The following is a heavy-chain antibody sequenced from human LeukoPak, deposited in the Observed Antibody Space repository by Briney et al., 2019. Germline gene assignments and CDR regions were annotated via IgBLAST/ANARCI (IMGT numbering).Heavy chain of an antibody. D-gene: IGHD6-19*01. J-gene: IGHJ4*02. Sequence: GGSLRLSCAASGFTFSSYAMSWVRQAPGKGLEWVAVISYDGSNKYYADSVKGRFTISRDNSKNTLYLQMNSLRAEDTAVYYCARDYSSGWTTDYWGQGTLVTVSS. CDR3: ARDYSSGWTTDY. V-gene: IGHV3-30-3*01. CDR2: ISYDGSNK. CDR1: GFTFSSYA.